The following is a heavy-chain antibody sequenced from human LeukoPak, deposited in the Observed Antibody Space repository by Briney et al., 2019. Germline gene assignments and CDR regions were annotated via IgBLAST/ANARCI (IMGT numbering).Heavy chain of an antibody. CDR2: INHSGST. D-gene: IGHD2-2*02. Sequence: PSETLSLTCAVYGGSFSGYYWSWIRQPPGKGLEWIGEINHSGSTNYNPSLKSRVTISVDTSKNQFSLKLSSVTAADTAVYYCASGRDCSSTSCYTGGIYYWGQGTLVTVSS. J-gene: IGHJ4*02. V-gene: IGHV4-34*01. CDR1: GGSFSGYY. CDR3: ASGRDCSSTSCYTGGIYY.